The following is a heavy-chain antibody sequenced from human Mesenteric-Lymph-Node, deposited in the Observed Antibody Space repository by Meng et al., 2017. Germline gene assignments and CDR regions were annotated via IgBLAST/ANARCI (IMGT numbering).Heavy chain of an antibody. CDR3: AKGYSSGLDY. V-gene: IGHV3-7*01. CDR2: INQDGSEK. Sequence: GESLKISCAVSGFTFSNYWMTWVRQAPGKGLEWVANINQDGSEKYYVDSVKGRFTISRDNAKKSLYLQMNSLRVEDTAVYYCAKGYSSGLDYWGQGTQVTVSS. CDR1: GFTFSNYW. J-gene: IGHJ4*02. D-gene: IGHD3-22*01.